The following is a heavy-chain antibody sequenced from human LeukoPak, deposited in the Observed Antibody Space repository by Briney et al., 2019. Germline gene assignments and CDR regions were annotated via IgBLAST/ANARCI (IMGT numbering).Heavy chain of an antibody. V-gene: IGHV5-51*01. Sequence: GESLQISCKGSGYTFIDYSIAWVRPMTGKGLEWMGFINPADSHTTYSPSFQGQVTFSADKSTNTAYLQWSSLKASDTAMYYCARPSQLVMGISIGLFDHWGRGTLVTVSS. CDR3: ARPSQLVMGISIGLFDH. CDR2: INPADSHT. D-gene: IGHD3-22*01. CDR1: GYTFIDYS. J-gene: IGHJ4*02.